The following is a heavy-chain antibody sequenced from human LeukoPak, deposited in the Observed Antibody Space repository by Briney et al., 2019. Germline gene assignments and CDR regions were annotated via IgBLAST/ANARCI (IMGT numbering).Heavy chain of an antibody. J-gene: IGHJ3*02. Sequence: PSETLSLTCTVSGGSISSYYWSWIRQPPGKGLEWIGYIYYSGSTNYNPSLKSRVTISVDTSKNQFSPKLSSVTAADTAVYYCARAPPVGAFDIWGQGTMVTVSS. CDR1: GGSISSYY. CDR3: ARAPPVGAFDI. V-gene: IGHV4-59*01. CDR2: IYYSGST. D-gene: IGHD3-16*01.